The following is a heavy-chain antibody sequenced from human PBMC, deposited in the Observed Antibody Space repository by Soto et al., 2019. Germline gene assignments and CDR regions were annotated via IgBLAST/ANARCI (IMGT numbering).Heavy chain of an antibody. CDR2: ISGSGGST. J-gene: IGHJ5*02. V-gene: IGHV3-23*01. CDR1: GFTFSSYA. Sequence: EVQLLESGGGLVQPGGSLRLSCAASGFTFSSYAMSWVRQAPGKGLEWVSAISGSGGSTYYADSVKGRFTISRDNSKNTLYLQMNSLRAEDTAVYCCAKDRTNDYDFWSGSNWFDPWGQGTLVTVSS. CDR3: AKDRTNDYDFWSGSNWFDP. D-gene: IGHD3-3*01.